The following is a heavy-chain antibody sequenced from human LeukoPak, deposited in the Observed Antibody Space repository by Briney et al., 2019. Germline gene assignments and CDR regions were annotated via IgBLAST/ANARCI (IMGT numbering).Heavy chain of an antibody. CDR3: ARHGGYSSGAGY. CDR2: IYYSGST. CDR1: GGSISSSSYY. V-gene: IGHV4-39*01. D-gene: IGHD6-19*01. Sequence: SQTLSLTCTVSGGSISSSSYYWGWIRQPPGKGLEWIGSIYYSGSTYYNPSLKSRVTISVDTSKNQFSLKLSSVTAADTAVYYCARHGGYSSGAGYWGQGTLVTVSS. J-gene: IGHJ4*02.